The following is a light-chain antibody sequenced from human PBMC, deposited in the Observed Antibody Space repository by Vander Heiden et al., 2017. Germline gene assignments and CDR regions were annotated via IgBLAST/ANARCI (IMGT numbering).Light chain of an antibody. J-gene: IGLJ1*01. Sequence: QPALTHPASVSASPAQSITISWTGTSSDVGGYNDVSWYQQHPGKAPKLMIYEVSNRPSGVTNRFCGSKCSNTAPLTISRRQAEDEADYYCRSYTSSSTQVFGTGTKVTVL. CDR2: EVS. CDR1: SSDVGGYND. V-gene: IGLV2-14*01. CDR3: RSYTSSSTQV.